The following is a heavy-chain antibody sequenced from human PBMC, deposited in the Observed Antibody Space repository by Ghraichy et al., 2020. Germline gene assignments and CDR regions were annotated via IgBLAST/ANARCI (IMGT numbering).Heavy chain of an antibody. CDR1: GFTFSRYW. J-gene: IGHJ3*02. CDR2: IGHDGLEK. CDR3: ARVRGYTYGSIAFNI. Sequence: GGSLRLSCVASGFTFSRYWMNWVHQAPGKGLEWVADIGHDGLEKYYVDSVKGRFTISRDNAKNSLYLQMNSLRAEDTALYFCARVRGYTYGSIAFNIWGQGTMVTVSS. V-gene: IGHV3-7*01. D-gene: IGHD5-18*01.